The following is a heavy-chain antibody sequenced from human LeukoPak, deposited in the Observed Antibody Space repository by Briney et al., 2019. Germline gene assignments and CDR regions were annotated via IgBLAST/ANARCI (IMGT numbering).Heavy chain of an antibody. D-gene: IGHD5-24*01. CDR1: GFTFSSYG. J-gene: IGHJ4*02. Sequence: GGSLRLPCAASGFTFSSYGMRWVRQAPGKGLEWVSYISSSGSTIYYADSVKGRFTISRDNAKNSLYLQMNSLRVEDTAVYYCARDRRDGYNSFDYWGQGTLVTVSS. V-gene: IGHV3-48*03. CDR3: ARDRRDGYNSFDY. CDR2: ISSSGSTI.